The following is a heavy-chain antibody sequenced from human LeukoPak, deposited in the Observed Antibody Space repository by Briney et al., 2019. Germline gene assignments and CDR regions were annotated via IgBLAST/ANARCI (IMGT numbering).Heavy chain of an antibody. J-gene: IGHJ4*02. CDR3: ASLYSYGPFDY. D-gene: IGHD5-18*01. Sequence: SETLSLTCTVSGGSISSYYWSWIRQPAGKGLEWIGEINHSGSTNYNPSLKSRVTISVDTSKNQFSLKLSSVTAADTAVYYCASLYSYGPFDYWGQGTLVTVSS. CDR1: GGSISSYY. V-gene: IGHV4-34*01. CDR2: INHSGST.